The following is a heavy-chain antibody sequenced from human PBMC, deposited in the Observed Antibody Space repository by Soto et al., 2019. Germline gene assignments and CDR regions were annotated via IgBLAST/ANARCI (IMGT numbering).Heavy chain of an antibody. CDR2: ISYRGTT. CDR3: ARHPRIVSAVNFDV. D-gene: IGHD2-21*02. Sequence: QLQVQESGPGLVKPSETLSLSCTVSGTAIGSSTYSWGWVRQPPGKSPAWIGSISYRGTTYYNPSIKSRVFISSDSAKKQFSLQLSSVSASDTAVYDCARHPRIVSAVNFDVWGQGTRVTVSS. J-gene: IGHJ4*02. CDR1: GTAIGSSTYS. V-gene: IGHV4-39*01.